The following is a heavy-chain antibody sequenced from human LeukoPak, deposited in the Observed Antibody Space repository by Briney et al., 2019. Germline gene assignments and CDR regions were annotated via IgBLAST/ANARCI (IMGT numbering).Heavy chain of an antibody. Sequence: GGSLRLSCAASGFTFSSFGMHWVRQAPGKGLEWVSYISSSSSTIYYADSVKGRFTISRDNAKNSLYLQMNSLRAEDTAVYYCARREESWAPSVGYYYYYYMDVWGKGTTVTVSS. D-gene: IGHD1-26*01. J-gene: IGHJ6*03. CDR2: ISSSSSTI. CDR1: GFTFSSFG. CDR3: ARREESWAPSVGYYYYYYMDV. V-gene: IGHV3-48*01.